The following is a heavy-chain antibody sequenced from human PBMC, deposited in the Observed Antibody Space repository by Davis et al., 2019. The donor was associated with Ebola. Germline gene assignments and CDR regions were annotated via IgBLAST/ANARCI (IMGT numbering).Heavy chain of an antibody. D-gene: IGHD4-17*01. CDR3: ASTPDYGDGRDYYYYGMDV. V-gene: IGHV4-31*03. J-gene: IGHJ6*02. CDR1: GGSISSGGYY. CDR2: IYYSGST. Sequence: PSETLSLTCTVSGGSISSGGYYWSWIRQHPGKGLEWIGYIYYSGSTYYNPSLKNRVTISVDTSKNQFSLKLSSVTAADTAVYYCASTPDYGDGRDYYYYGMDVWGQGTTVTVSS.